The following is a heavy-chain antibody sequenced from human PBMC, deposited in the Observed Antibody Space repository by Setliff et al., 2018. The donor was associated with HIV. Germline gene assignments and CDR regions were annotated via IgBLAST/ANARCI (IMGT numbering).Heavy chain of an antibody. CDR3: ARLTTTYYYDSSAYYHPV. D-gene: IGHD3-22*01. Sequence: SETLSLTCTIYGGSFSGNHWGWIRQPPGKGLEWVGTIYQTGKTYYNPSLKSRVTISVDTSKNQFSLKLSSVTAADTAVFYCARLTTTYYYDSSAYYHPVWGQGTLVTVSS. V-gene: IGHV4-34*01. J-gene: IGHJ4*02. CDR1: GGSFSGNH. CDR2: IYQTGKT.